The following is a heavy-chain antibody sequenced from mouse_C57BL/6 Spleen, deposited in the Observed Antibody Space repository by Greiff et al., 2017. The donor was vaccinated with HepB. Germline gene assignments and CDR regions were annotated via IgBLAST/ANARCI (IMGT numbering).Heavy chain of an antibody. J-gene: IGHJ4*01. D-gene: IGHD2-4*01. CDR3: ARRDYERESYAMDY. CDR1: GYTFTSYW. V-gene: IGHV1-64*01. Sequence: QVQLQQPGAELVKPGASVKLSCKASGYTFTSYWMHWVKQRPGQGLEWIGMIHPNSGSTNYNEKFKSKATLTVDKSSSTAYMQLSSLTSEDSAVYYCARRDYERESYAMDYWGQGTSVTVSS. CDR2: IHPNSGST.